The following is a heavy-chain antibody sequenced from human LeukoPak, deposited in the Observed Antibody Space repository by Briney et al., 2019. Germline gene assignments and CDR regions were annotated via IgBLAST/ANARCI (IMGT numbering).Heavy chain of an antibody. CDR2: IYYSGST. D-gene: IGHD2-2*01. V-gene: IGHV4-59*12. J-gene: IGHJ3*02. Sequence: PSETLSLTCSVSGGAISSSYWSWIRPPPGKGLEWIGYIYYSGSTNYNPSLKSRVTISVDTSKNQFSLKLSSVTAADTAVYYCARDSNAFDIWGRGTVVTVSS. CDR3: ARDSNAFDI. CDR1: GGAISSSY.